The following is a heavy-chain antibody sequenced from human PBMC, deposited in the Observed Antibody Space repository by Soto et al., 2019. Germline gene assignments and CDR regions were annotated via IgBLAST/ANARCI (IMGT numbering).Heavy chain of an antibody. CDR2: ISGSGGST. CDR3: AKDSLAAGYFQH. CDR1: GFTFSSYA. J-gene: IGHJ1*01. V-gene: IGHV3-23*01. Sequence: EVQLLESGGGLVQPGGSLRLSCAASGFTFSSYAMSWVRQAPGKGLEWVSAISGSGGSTYYADSVKGRFTLSKDNSKNALYLQMNSLRAEDTAVYYCAKDSLAAGYFQHWGQGTLVTVSS. D-gene: IGHD6-13*01.